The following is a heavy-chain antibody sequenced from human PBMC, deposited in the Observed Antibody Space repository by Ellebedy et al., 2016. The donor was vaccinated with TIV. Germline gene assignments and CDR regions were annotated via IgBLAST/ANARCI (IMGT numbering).Heavy chain of an antibody. V-gene: IGHV3-64D*06. CDR3: VKDRGDYSVDY. CDR2: ISPNGDIT. D-gene: IGHD4-11*01. J-gene: IGHJ4*02. CDR1: GFTFSTYT. Sequence: GESLKISCSASGFTFSTYTMHWVRQAPGKGLKYVSAISPNGDITKYTDSVKGRLTISRDNSKNTLYLQVSGLRPEDTAVYYCVKDRGDYSVDYWGQGTLVTVSS.